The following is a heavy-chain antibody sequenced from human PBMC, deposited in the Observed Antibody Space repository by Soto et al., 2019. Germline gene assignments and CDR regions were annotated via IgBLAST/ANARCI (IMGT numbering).Heavy chain of an antibody. CDR2: VSGSGGNT. Sequence: GRSLRLSCASSGFTFNTYAMAWVRQAPGKGLEWVSVVSGSGGNTYHADSVKGRFTISRDNSKNTLYLQMDSLRAEDTAIYYCAKLGSYSIQGGYFDYWGQGTLVTVSS. V-gene: IGHV3-23*01. J-gene: IGHJ4*02. D-gene: IGHD1-26*01. CDR1: GFTFNTYA. CDR3: AKLGSYSIQGGYFDY.